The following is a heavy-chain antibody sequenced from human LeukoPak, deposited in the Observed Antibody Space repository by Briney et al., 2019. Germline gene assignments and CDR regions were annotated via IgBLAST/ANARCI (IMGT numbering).Heavy chain of an antibody. CDR3: ARDQRPADPRFAKGIAAAGH. Sequence: GASVKVSCKASGYTFTGYYMHWVRQAPGQGLEWMGWINPNSGGTNYAQKFQGRVTMTRDTSISTAYMELSRLGSDDTAVYYCARDQRPADPRFAKGIAAAGHWGQGTLVTVSS. J-gene: IGHJ4*02. CDR1: GYTFTGYY. CDR2: INPNSGGT. V-gene: IGHV1-2*02. D-gene: IGHD6-13*01.